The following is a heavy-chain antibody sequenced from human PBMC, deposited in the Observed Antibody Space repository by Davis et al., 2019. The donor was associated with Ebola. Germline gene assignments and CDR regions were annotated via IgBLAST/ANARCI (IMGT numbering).Heavy chain of an antibody. V-gene: IGHV4-59*01. CDR2: IYYSGST. CDR1: GGSISSYY. D-gene: IGHD6-6*01. J-gene: IGHJ6*02. CDR3: ARGSGSSSQYYYYGMDV. Sequence: PSETLSLTCTVSGGSISSYYWSWIRQPPGKGLEWIGYIYYSGSTNYNPSLKSRVTISVDTSKNQFSLKLSSVTAADTAVYYCARGSGSSSQYYYYGMDVWGQGTTVTVSS.